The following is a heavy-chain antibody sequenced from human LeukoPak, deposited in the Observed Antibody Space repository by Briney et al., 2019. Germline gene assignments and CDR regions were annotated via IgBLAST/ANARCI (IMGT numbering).Heavy chain of an antibody. CDR3: AKDFIYSSGWINYYGMDV. CDR1: GFIFSSYA. D-gene: IGHD6-25*01. CDR2: MSSSGDNT. Sequence: PGGSLRLSCAASGFIFSSYAMSWVRQAPGKGLEWVSTMSSSGDNTYYAESVKGRFTISRDNSKNTLYLQMNSLRAEDTAIYYCAKDFIYSSGWINYYGMDVWGQGTTVTVSS. J-gene: IGHJ6*02. V-gene: IGHV3-23*01.